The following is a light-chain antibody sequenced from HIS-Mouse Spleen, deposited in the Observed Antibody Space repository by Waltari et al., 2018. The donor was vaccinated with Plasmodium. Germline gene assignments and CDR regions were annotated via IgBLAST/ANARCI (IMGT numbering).Light chain of an antibody. CDR3: QQYKNWPT. V-gene: IGKV3-15*01. CDR1: QSVSSN. J-gene: IGKJ5*01. Sequence: EIVITQSLATLSVSPGERATHSCRASQSVSSNLAWYQQKPGQAPRLLIYGASTRATGIPARFSGSGSGTEFTLTISSMQSEDFAVYYCQQYKNWPTFGQGTRLEIK. CDR2: GAS.